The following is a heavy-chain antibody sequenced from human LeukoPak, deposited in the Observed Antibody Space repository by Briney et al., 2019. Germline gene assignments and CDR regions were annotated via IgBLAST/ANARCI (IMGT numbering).Heavy chain of an antibody. Sequence: SETLFLTCAVYGGSFSGYYWSWIRQPPGKGLEWIGEINHSGSTNYNPSLKSRVTISVDTSKNQFSLKLSSVTAADTTVYYCARFRVARQVTKYYFDYWGQGTLVTVSS. CDR2: INHSGST. CDR1: GGSFSGYY. V-gene: IGHV4-34*01. J-gene: IGHJ4*02. D-gene: IGHD4-17*01. CDR3: ARFRVARQVTKYYFDY.